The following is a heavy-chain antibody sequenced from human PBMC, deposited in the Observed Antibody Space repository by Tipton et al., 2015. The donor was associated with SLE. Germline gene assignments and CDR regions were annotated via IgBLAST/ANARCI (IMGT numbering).Heavy chain of an antibody. CDR3: AKDLLSSSSWVDY. J-gene: IGHJ4*02. D-gene: IGHD6-13*01. CDR2: INSDGSST. Sequence: SLRLSCAASGFTFDDYAMHWVRQAPGKGLVWVSRINSDGSSTSYADSVKGRFTISRDNAKNTLYLQMNSLRAEDTAVYYCAKDLLSSSSWVDYWGQGTLVTVSS. CDR1: GFTFDDYA. V-gene: IGHV3-74*01.